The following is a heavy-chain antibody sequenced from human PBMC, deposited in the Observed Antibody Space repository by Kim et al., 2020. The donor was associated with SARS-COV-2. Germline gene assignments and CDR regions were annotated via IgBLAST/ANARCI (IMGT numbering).Heavy chain of an antibody. Sequence: ASVKVSCKASGYTFTGYYMHWVRQAPGQGLEWMGRINPNSGGTNYAQKFQGRVTMTRDTSISTAYMELSRLRSDDTAVYYCARLGDRLLYYYYGMDVWGQGTTVTVSS. CDR2: INPNSGGT. D-gene: IGHD1-26*01. V-gene: IGHV1-2*06. J-gene: IGHJ6*02. CDR3: ARLGDRLLYYYYGMDV. CDR1: GYTFTGYY.